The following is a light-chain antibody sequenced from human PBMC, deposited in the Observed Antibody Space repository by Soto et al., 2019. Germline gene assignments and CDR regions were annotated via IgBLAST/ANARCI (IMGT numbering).Light chain of an antibody. V-gene: IGKV3-20*01. J-gene: IGKJ1*01. CDR2: GAS. Sequence: ILLAQSPGTPFLYPGERATLSCRASQNVGSNYLAWYQPKPGKAPRILIFGASGRATGIPDRLSGSGSGTDFTLPIRRLEPEDFAVYYCQQYGSSGTFGQGTQVDIK. CDR3: QQYGSSGT. CDR1: QNVGSNY.